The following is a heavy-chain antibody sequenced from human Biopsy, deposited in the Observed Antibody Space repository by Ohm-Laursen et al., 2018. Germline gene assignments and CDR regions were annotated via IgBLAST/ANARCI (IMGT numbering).Heavy chain of an antibody. V-gene: IGHV4-59*02. J-gene: IGHJ6*02. CDR1: DGSVDNYH. D-gene: IGHD2-2*01. CDR2: ITYRGST. Sequence: SETLSLTCNVSDGSVDNYHWTWIRQAPGKTLEWTGSITYRGSTYYNPSLKSRVTVSIHTSRNQFSLKLTSVTAADTAVYYCARDNIPYCTSTSCDLFGMDVWGQGTTVTVSS. CDR3: ARDNIPYCTSTSCDLFGMDV.